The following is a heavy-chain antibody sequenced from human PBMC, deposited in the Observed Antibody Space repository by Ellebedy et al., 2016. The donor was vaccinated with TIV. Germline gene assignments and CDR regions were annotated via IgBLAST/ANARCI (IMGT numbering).Heavy chain of an antibody. CDR2: ISGSGGST. Sequence: GESLKISCAASAFTFSSNAMNWVRQAPGKGLEWVSGISGSGGSTYYADSVKGRFTISRDNSKNTLYLQMNSLRAEDTAVYYCASRPGIAMAGPGDYWGQGTLVTVS. D-gene: IGHD6-19*01. V-gene: IGHV3-23*01. CDR3: ASRPGIAMAGPGDY. CDR1: AFTFSSNA. J-gene: IGHJ4*02.